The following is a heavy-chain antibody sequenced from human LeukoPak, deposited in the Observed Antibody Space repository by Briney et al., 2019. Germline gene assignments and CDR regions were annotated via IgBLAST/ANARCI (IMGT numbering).Heavy chain of an antibody. D-gene: IGHD6-19*01. Sequence: GGSLRLSCAASGFTFTSYAMSWVRQAPGKGLEWVSAISGSGGSTYYADSVKGRFTISRDNSKNTLSLLMNSLRAEDTAVYFCAKGGGWLYYFDYWGQGSLVTVSS. CDR3: AKGGGWLYYFDY. J-gene: IGHJ4*02. V-gene: IGHV3-23*01. CDR2: ISGSGGST. CDR1: GFTFTSYA.